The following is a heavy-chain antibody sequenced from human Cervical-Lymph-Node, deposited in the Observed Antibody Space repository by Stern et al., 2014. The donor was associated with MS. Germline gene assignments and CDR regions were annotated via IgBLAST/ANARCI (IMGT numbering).Heavy chain of an antibody. J-gene: IGHJ6*02. V-gene: IGHV3-30*18. CDR2: ISNDGNEK. CDR1: GFTLRSYG. D-gene: IGHD2-15*01. CDR3: AKDRLFCSGGGCYAMDV. Sequence: VQLVGSGGGVVQPGRSLRLSCAASGFTLRSYGMHWVRQAPGKGLEWVAVISNDGNEKYYTDSVKGRFTISRDNSKNTLYLQMNSLRTEDTSVYYCAKDRLFCSGGGCYAMDVWGQGTTVTVSS.